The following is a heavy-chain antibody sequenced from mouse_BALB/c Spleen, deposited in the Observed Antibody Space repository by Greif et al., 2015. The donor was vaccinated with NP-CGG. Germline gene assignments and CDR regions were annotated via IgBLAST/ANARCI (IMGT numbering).Heavy chain of an antibody. CDR3: ARDDMGYGSSGY. J-gene: IGHJ2*01. D-gene: IGHD1-1*01. CDR1: GYTFTSYT. V-gene: IGHV1-4*01. CDR2: INPSSGYT. Sequence: VKLQESGAELARPGASVKMSCKASGYTFTSYTMHWVKQRPGQGLEWIGYINPSSGYTNYNQKFKDKATLTADKSSSTAYMQLSSLTSEDSAVYCCARDDMGYGSSGYWGQGTTLTVSS.